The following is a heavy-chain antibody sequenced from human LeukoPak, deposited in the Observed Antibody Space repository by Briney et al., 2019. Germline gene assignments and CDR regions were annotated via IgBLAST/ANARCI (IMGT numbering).Heavy chain of an antibody. CDR1: GDSISSGGYY. V-gene: IGHV4-31*03. CDR3: AGSTRPHYYGMDV. CDR2: IYYSGST. J-gene: IGHJ6*02. Sequence: PSQTLSLTCTVSGDSISSGGYYWSWIRQHPGKGLEWIGYIYYSGSTYYNPSLKSRVTISVDTSKNQFSLKLSSVTAADTAVYYCAGSTRPHYYGMDVWGQGTTVTVSS. D-gene: IGHD2-2*01.